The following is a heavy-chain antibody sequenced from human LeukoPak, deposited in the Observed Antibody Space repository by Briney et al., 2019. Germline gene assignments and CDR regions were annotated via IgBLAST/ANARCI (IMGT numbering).Heavy chain of an antibody. D-gene: IGHD1-1*01. CDR2: ISAYNGNT. J-gene: IGHJ6*02. CDR1: GYTFTCYG. CDR3: ARDVGTGVHMDV. Sequence: ASVKVSCKASGYTFTCYGISWVRQAPGQGLEWMGWISAYNGNTNYAQKLQGRVTMTTDTSTSTAYMELRNLRSDDTAVYYCARDVGTGVHMDVWGQGTTVTVSS. V-gene: IGHV1-18*01.